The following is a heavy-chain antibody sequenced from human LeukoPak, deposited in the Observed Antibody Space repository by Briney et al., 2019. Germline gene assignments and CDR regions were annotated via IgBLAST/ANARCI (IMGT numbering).Heavy chain of an antibody. J-gene: IGHJ4*02. CDR1: GYTLTSYD. V-gene: IGHV1-8*01. D-gene: IGHD3-22*01. CDR3: ARSLKRYYYDSSGFDY. CDR2: MNPNSGNT. Sequence: ASVKVSCKASGYTLTSYDINWVRQATGQGLEWMGWMNPNSGNTGYAQKLQGRVTMTTDTSTSTAYMELRSLRSDDTAVYYCARSLKRYYYDSSGFDYWGQGTLVTVSS.